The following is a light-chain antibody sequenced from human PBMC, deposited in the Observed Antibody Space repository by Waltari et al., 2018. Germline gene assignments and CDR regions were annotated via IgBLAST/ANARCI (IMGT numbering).Light chain of an antibody. V-gene: IGLV1-47*01. CDR3: AAWDSSLSGYV. CDR2: NNN. J-gene: IGLJ1*01. Sequence: QSVLPQPPSASETPGQRVTISCSGGYSTVGSDTVYWYQQPPGTAPNPLTYNNNLRPSGVPDRFSGSKSGTSASLAISGLRSEDEADYYCAAWDSSLSGYVFGTGTKVTVL. CDR1: YSTVGSDT.